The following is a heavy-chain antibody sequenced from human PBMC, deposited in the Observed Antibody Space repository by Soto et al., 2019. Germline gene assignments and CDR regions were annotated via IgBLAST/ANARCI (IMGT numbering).Heavy chain of an antibody. CDR3: ARGSITMTINWFVP. V-gene: IGHV4-59*01. J-gene: IGHJ5*02. CDR1: GGSISSYY. CDR2: IYYSGST. D-gene: IGHD3-22*01. Sequence: KTSETLSLTCTVSGGSISSYYWSWIRQPPGKGLEWIGYIYYSGSTNYNPSLKSRVTISVDTSKNQFSLKLSSVTAADTAVYYCARGSITMTINWFVPWGQGTLVTVSS.